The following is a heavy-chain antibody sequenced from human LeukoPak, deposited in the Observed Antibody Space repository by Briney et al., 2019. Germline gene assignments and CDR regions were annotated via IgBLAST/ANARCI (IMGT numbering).Heavy chain of an antibody. D-gene: IGHD3-16*01. CDR3: ARSYYDYVWGSYYNGYYFDY. Sequence: SETLSLTCTVSGGSISSYYWSWIRQPPGKGLEWIGYIYYSGSTYYNPSLKSRVTISVDTSKNQFSLKLSSVTAADTAVYYCARSYYDYVWGSYYNGYYFDYWGQGTLVTVSS. V-gene: IGHV4-59*12. J-gene: IGHJ4*02. CDR2: IYYSGST. CDR1: GGSISSYY.